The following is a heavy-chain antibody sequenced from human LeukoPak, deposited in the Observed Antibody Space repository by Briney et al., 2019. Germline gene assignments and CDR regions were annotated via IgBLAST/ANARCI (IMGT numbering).Heavy chain of an antibody. CDR1: GFTFSRYS. V-gene: IGHV3-21*01. Sequence: PGEPLRLSCAASGFTFSRYSMAWVRQAPGKGLEWVSSITLSNSISYADSVRGRFTISRANAWNSLYLQMNSLRAEDTAIYYCARDYPNDCSSRSCPSPFDYWGQGILVTVTP. CDR2: ITLSNSI. D-gene: IGHD2-2*01. J-gene: IGHJ4*02. CDR3: ARDYPNDCSSRSCPSPFDY.